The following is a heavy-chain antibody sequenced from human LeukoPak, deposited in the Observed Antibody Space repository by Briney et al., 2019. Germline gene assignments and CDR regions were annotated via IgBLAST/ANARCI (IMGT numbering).Heavy chain of an antibody. CDR3: ARDANNYYDSSGLDY. J-gene: IGHJ4*02. V-gene: IGHV4-4*07. D-gene: IGHD3-22*01. CDR2: IYTSGST. CDR1: GGSISSYY. Sequence: SETLSLTCTVSGGSISSYYWSWIRQPAGKGLEWIGRIYTSGSTNYNPSLKSRVTMSVDTSKGQFSLKLSSVTAADTAVYYCARDANNYYDSSGLDYWGQGTLVTVSS.